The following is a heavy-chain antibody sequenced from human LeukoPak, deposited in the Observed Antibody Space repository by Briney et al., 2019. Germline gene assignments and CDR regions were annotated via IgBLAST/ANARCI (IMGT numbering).Heavy chain of an antibody. CDR1: GGSISSSSYY. V-gene: IGHV4-39*07. CDR2: IYYSGST. J-gene: IGHJ4*02. D-gene: IGHD2-2*01. CDR3: ASALLASSIDY. Sequence: SETLSLTCTVSGGSISSSSYYWGWIRQPPGKGLEWIGSIYYSGSTYYNPSLKSRVTISVDTSKNQFSLKLSSVTAADTAVYYCASALLASSIDYWGQGTLVTVSS.